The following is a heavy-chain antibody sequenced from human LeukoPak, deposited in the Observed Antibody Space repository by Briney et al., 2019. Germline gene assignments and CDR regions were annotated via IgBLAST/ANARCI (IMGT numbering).Heavy chain of an antibody. V-gene: IGHV1-2*02. CDR3: ARSYASGWCFDY. D-gene: IGHD6-19*01. Sequence: ASVKVSCKASEYTLTDFYIQWVRQAPGQGLEWVGWINPNSGDTDYAQQFQGRVTKNRDRSISTAYLGLRSLRSDDTALYCCARSYASGWCFDYWGQGTLVTGSS. J-gene: IGHJ4*02. CDR2: INPNSGDT. CDR1: EYTLTDFY.